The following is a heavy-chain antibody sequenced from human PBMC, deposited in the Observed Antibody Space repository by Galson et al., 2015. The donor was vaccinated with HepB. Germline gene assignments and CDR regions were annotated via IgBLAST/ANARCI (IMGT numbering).Heavy chain of an antibody. V-gene: IGHV3-7*01. D-gene: IGHD3-10*01. CDR2: INQDGGEK. J-gene: IGHJ4*02. CDR3: ARDQGREDY. CDR1: GFTFTTYW. Sequence: SLRLSCAASGFTFTTYWMSWVRQAPGKGPEWVANINQDGGEKFYVDSVKGRFTISRDNAKNSLYLQMNSLRAEDTAIYYCARDQGREDYWGQGAPVTVSS.